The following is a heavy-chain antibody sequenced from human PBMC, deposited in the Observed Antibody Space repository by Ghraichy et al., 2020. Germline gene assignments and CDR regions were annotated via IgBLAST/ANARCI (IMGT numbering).Heavy chain of an antibody. Sequence: GGSLRLSCAASGFTFSSYWMSWVRQAPGKGLEWVANIKQDGSEKYYVDSVKGRFTISRDNAKNSLYLQMNSLRAEDTAVYYCARDPILRGYSYGSHDYWGQGTLVTVSS. V-gene: IGHV3-7*01. D-gene: IGHD5-18*01. J-gene: IGHJ4*02. CDR3: ARDPILRGYSYGSHDY. CDR1: GFTFSSYW. CDR2: IKQDGSEK.